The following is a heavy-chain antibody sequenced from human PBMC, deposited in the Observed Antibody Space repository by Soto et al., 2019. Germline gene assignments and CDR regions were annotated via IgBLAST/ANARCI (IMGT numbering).Heavy chain of an antibody. Sequence: PSQTLSLTCAISGDSVSNSRAALNWIRQSPSRGLEWLGRTYYRSQWINDYAASVKSRITINSDASKNQFSLQLNSVTPEDTAIYYCARDPPDFHSAFDSWGQGTLVTVSS. J-gene: IGHJ4*02. V-gene: IGHV6-1*01. CDR2: TYYRSQWIN. CDR1: GDSVSNSRAA. CDR3: ARDPPDFHSAFDS. D-gene: IGHD4-4*01.